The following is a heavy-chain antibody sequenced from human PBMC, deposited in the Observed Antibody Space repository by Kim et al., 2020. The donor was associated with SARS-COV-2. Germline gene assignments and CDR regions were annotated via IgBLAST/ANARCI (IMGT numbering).Heavy chain of an antibody. J-gene: IGHJ5*02. CDR1: GGSISSGGYY. Sequence: SETLSLTCTVSGGSISSGGYYWSWIRQHPGKGLEWIGYIYYSGSTYYNPSLKSRVTISVDTSKNQFSLKLSSVTAADTAVYYCARDPGDVAVYGFDPWGQGTLVTVSS. CDR3: ARDPGDVAVYGFDP. V-gene: IGHV4-31*03. CDR2: IYYSGST. D-gene: IGHD3-16*01.